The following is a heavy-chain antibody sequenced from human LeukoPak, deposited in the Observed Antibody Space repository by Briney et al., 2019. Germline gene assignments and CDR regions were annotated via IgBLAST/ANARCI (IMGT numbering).Heavy chain of an antibody. D-gene: IGHD5-12*01. CDR1: GYTFSSYS. Sequence: GGSLRLSCAASGYTFSSYSMNWVRQAPGKGLEWVSSISSSSSYIYYADSVKGRFTISRDNSKNTLYLQMKSLRAEDTAVYYCAKGGGYEAQYYYYYLDVWGKGTTVTISS. V-gene: IGHV3-21*01. CDR2: ISSSSSYI. CDR3: AKGGGYEAQYYYYYLDV. J-gene: IGHJ6*03.